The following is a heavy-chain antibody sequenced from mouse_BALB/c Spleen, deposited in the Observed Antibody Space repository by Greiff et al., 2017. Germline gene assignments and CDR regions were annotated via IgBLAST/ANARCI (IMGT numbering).Heavy chain of an antibody. J-gene: IGHJ4*01. D-gene: IGHD2-4*01. CDR2: IDPENGDT. CDR1: GFNIKDYY. Sequence: VQLQQSGAELVRSGASVKLSCTASGFNIKDYYMHWVKQRPEQGLEWIGWIDPENGDTEYAPKFQGKATMTADTSSNTAYLQLSSLTSEDTAVYYCKRNYDDAMDYWGQGTSVTVSS. CDR3: KRNYDDAMDY. V-gene: IGHV14-4*02.